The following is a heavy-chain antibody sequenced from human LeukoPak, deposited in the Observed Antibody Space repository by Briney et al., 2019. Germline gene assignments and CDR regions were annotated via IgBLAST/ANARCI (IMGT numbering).Heavy chain of an antibody. Sequence: GGSLRLSCAASGFTFSSYAMSWVRQAPGKGLEWVSAISGSGGSTYYADSVKGRFTISRDNSKNTLYLQMNSLRAEDTAVYYCAKACRGSTSCYYYYGMDVWGQGTTVTVSS. CDR1: GFTFSSYA. CDR3: AKACRGSTSCYYYYGMDV. J-gene: IGHJ6*02. V-gene: IGHV3-23*01. CDR2: ISGSGGST. D-gene: IGHD2-2*01.